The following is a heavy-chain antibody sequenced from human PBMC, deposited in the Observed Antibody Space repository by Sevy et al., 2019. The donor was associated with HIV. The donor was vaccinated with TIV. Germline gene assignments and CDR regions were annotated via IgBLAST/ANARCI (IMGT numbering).Heavy chain of an antibody. Sequence: SETLSLTCTVSGDSISNSVWSWIRQPPGKGLEWIGYLYYSGNTNYNPSLKTRVTISVDTSKNQFSLSLKSVTAADTAVYHCARDYYDDRPWGFDPWGQGTLVTVSS. D-gene: IGHD3-22*01. V-gene: IGHV4-59*01. CDR1: GDSISNSV. CDR3: ARDYYDDRPWGFDP. CDR2: LYYSGNT. J-gene: IGHJ5*02.